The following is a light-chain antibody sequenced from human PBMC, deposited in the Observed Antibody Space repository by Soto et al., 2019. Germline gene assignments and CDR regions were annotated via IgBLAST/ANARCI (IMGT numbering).Light chain of an antibody. V-gene: IGLV2-14*01. Sequence: QSALTQPASVSGSPGQSITISCTGTSSDVGGYNYVSWYQQYPGKAPKLMIYDVSNRPSGVSNRFSVSKSGNTASLTISGLQAEDEADYYCSSYTSSSTPHVVFGGWTKLTVL. CDR2: DVS. J-gene: IGLJ2*01. CDR1: SSDVGGYNY. CDR3: SSYTSSSTPHVV.